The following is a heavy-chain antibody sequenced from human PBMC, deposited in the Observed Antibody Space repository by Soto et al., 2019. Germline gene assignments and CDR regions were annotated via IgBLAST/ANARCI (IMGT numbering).Heavy chain of an antibody. D-gene: IGHD6-13*01. Sequence: QVQLVQSGAEVKKPGSSVKVSCKACGGTFSCYAISWVRQAPGQGLEWMVRIIPILGIANYAQKFQGRVTITADKSTSTAHMELSSLRSKDTSVYYCATDYIAAAGRVWFDPWGQVPLLTVSS. CDR1: GGTFSCYA. CDR2: IIPILGIA. CDR3: ATDYIAAAGRVWFDP. V-gene: IGHV1-69*02. J-gene: IGHJ5*02.